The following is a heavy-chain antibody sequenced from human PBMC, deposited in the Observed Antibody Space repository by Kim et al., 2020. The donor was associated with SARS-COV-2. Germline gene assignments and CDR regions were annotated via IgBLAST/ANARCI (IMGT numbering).Heavy chain of an antibody. V-gene: IGHV1-69*13. D-gene: IGHD3-22*01. CDR2: IIPIFGTA. CDR1: GGTFSSYA. CDR3: ALLADSWLGSIDY. J-gene: IGHJ4*02. Sequence: SVKVSCKASGGTFSSYAISWVRQAPGQGLEWMGGIIPIFGTANYAQKFQGRVTITADESTSTAYMELSSLRSEDTAVYYCALLADSWLGSIDYWGQGTLVTVSS.